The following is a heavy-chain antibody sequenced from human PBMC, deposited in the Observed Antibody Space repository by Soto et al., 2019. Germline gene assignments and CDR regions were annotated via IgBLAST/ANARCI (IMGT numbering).Heavy chain of an antibody. V-gene: IGHV4-39*01. J-gene: IGHJ4*02. CDR1: GGSISSSSYY. CDR3: ARHEKAPVLPNKNLDY. Sequence: SETLSLTCTVSGGSISSSSYYWGWIRQPPGKGLEWIGSIYYSGSTYYNPSLKSRVTISVDTSKNQFSLKLSSVTAADTAVYYCARHEKAPVLPNKNLDYWGQGTLVTVSS. CDR2: IYYSGST. D-gene: IGHD3-10*01.